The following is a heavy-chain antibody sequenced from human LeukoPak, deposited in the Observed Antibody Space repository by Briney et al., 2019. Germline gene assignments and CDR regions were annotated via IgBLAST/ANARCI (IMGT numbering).Heavy chain of an antibody. J-gene: IGHJ4*02. D-gene: IGHD7-27*01. V-gene: IGHV4-59*08. CDR1: GGSISSYY. CDR2: IYYSGST. CDR3: ARRSHWGYYFDY. Sequence: SETLSLTCTVSGGSISSYYWGWIRQPPGKGLEWIGYIYYSGSTNHNPSLKSRVTISVDTSKNQFSLKLSSVTAADTAVYYCARRSHWGYYFDYWGQGTLVTVSS.